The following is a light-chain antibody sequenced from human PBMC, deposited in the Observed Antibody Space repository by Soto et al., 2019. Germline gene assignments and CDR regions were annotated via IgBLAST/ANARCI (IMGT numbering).Light chain of an antibody. CDR2: GAS. Sequence: EIVMTQSPATLSVSPGERATLSCRASQSVSSNLAWYQQKPGQAPRLLIYGASTRATGIPARFSGSGSGTEFTLTVSSVQSEDFAVYYCQQYNKCPQGTVGQGAKVDIK. CDR1: QSVSSN. CDR3: QQYNKCPQGT. V-gene: IGKV3-15*01. J-gene: IGKJ1*01.